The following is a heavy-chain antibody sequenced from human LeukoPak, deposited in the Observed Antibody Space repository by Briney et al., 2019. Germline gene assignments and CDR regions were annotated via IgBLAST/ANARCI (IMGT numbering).Heavy chain of an antibody. CDR1: GFSFSSYS. Sequence: GGSLRLSCAASGFSFSSYSMNWVRQAPGKGLEWVSSISSSRYIYYADSVKGRFTISRDNAKNSLYLQMNSLRADDTAVYYCARSPESSGYLHWFDPWGQGTLVTVSS. CDR2: ISSSRYI. CDR3: ARSPESSGYLHWFDP. V-gene: IGHV3-21*01. D-gene: IGHD3-22*01. J-gene: IGHJ5*02.